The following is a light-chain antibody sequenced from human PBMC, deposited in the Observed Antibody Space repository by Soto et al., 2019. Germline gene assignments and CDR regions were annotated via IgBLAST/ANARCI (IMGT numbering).Light chain of an antibody. J-gene: IGKJ3*01. Sequence: AIQLTQSPSSLSASVGDRVTITCRASQGISSALAWYQQKPGKAPKLLIYDASSLESGVPSRFSDSGSGTDFTLTTSSLQPEDFATYYCQQFNSYHLTFGPGTKVDIK. CDR1: QGISSA. V-gene: IGKV1-13*02. CDR2: DAS. CDR3: QQFNSYHLT.